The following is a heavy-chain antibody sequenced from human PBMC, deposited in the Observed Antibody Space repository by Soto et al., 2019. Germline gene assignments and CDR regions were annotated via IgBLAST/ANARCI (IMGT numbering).Heavy chain of an antibody. CDR1: GSTFSDYY. J-gene: IGHJ3*02. D-gene: IGHD3-9*01. Sequence: QVQLVESGGGLVKPGGSLRLSCAASGSTFSDYYMSWIRQAPGKGLEWVSYISSSRSYTNYADSVKGRFTISRDNAKNSLYLQMNSLRAEDPAVYYCARDADILTGSDACDIWGQGTMVTVSS. CDR3: ARDADILTGSDACDI. CDR2: ISSSRSYT. V-gene: IGHV3-11*05.